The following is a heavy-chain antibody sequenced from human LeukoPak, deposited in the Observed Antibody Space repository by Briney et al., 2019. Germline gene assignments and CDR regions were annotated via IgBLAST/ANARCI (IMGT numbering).Heavy chain of an antibody. CDR2: ISSSSSTI. J-gene: IGHJ5*02. CDR3: ARNNWDNWFDP. V-gene: IGHV3-48*04. Sequence: PGGSLRLSCAASGFTFSSYSMNWVRQAPGKGLEWVSYISSSSSTIYYADSVKGRFTISRDNAKNSLYPQMNSLRAEDTAVYYCARNNWDNWFDPWGQGTLVTVSS. CDR1: GFTFSSYS. D-gene: IGHD1-20*01.